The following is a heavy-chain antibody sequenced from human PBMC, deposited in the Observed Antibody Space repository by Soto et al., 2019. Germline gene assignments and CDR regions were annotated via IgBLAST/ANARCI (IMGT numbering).Heavy chain of an antibody. V-gene: IGHV4-59*01. CDR2: IYYSGST. Sequence: SETLSLTCTVSGGSISSYYWSWIRQPPGKGLEWIGYIYYSGSTNYNPSLKSRVTISVDTSKNQFSLKLSSVTAADTAVYYCAREEYSSSGGSYYYYGMDVWGQGTTVTVSS. CDR3: AREEYSSSGGSYYYYGMDV. CDR1: GGSISSYY. J-gene: IGHJ6*02. D-gene: IGHD6-6*01.